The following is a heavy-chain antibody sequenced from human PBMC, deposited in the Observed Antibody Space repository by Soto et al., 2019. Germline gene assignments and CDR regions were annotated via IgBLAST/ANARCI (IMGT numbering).Heavy chain of an antibody. J-gene: IGHJ4*02. V-gene: IGHV3-48*03. Sequence: PCGSRRLSCAASGFAFSNYEMNWVRQAPGEGQEWVSYISRSGSTIYYADSVKARFTISRDDAKNSLYLRMDTLRAVETAVYYCARESFSGSPNFFDYCGQGTRV. CDR3: ARESFSGSPNFFDY. CDR2: ISRSGSTI. D-gene: IGHD6-25*01. CDR1: GFAFSNYE.